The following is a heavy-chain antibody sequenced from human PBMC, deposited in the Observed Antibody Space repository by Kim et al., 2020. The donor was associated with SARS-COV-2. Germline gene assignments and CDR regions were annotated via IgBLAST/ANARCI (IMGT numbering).Heavy chain of an antibody. CDR2: IYYSGST. Sequence: SETLSLTCTVSGGSISSSSYYWGWIRQPPGKGLEWFGSIYYSGSTYYNPSLKSRVTISVDTSKNQFSLKLSSVTAADTAVYYCARGVAAAGTADDYYY. CDR3: ARGVAAAGTADDYYY. CDR1: GGSISSSSYY. J-gene: IGHJ6*01. V-gene: IGHV4-39*07. D-gene: IGHD6-13*01.